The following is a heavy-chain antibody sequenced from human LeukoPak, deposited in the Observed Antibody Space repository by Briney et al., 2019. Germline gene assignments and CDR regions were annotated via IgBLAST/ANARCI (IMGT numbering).Heavy chain of an antibody. D-gene: IGHD2-15*01. CDR1: GFTFSSYG. Sequence: PGGSLRLSCATPGFTFSSYGMHWVRQAPGEGLEWVAVITYDGSNKYYADSVKGRFTISRDNSKNTLYLQMNSLRAEDTAVYYCAKADVAATPDYWGQGTLVTVSS. CDR3: AKADVAATPDY. CDR2: ITYDGSNK. V-gene: IGHV3-30*18. J-gene: IGHJ4*02.